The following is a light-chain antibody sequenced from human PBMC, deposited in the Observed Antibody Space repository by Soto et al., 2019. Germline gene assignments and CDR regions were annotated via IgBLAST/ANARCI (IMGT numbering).Light chain of an antibody. CDR3: QQYNSYPLT. J-gene: IGKJ1*01. CDR2: KAS. CDR1: QSISSW. V-gene: IGKV1-5*03. Sequence: DIQMTQSPSTLSASVGDRVTITCRASQSISSWLAWYQQKPGKAPKLLIYKASSLESGVPSRFSGSGSGTEFTLTISSLQPDDFATYYCQQYNSYPLTLGQGTKVDIK.